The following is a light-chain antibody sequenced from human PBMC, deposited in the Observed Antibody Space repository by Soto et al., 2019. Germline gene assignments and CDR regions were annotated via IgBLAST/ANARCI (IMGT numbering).Light chain of an antibody. Sequence: SYELTQAPSVSVAPGQTATNICAGPNIVGKSVHWYQQKPGQAPVLVVHDDSDRPSGIPERFSGSNSGNTATLTVSRAEDGDECDSYCQVWDDRNQEVVFGGGTKLTVL. CDR1: NIVGKS. CDR2: DDS. V-gene: IGLV3-21*02. J-gene: IGLJ2*01. CDR3: QVWDDRNQEVV.